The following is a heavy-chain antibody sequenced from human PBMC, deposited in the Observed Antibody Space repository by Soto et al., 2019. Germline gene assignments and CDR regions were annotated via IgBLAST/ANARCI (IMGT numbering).Heavy chain of an antibody. CDR1: GFIFKMYW. Sequence: EVQLVESGGGLVPRGGSVRLSCAASGFIFKMYWMHWVRHSPGKGLVWISRIYNDGTYADYEDSVRGRFTIVRDNVNDTLYLKMNNLRAEDSGLCYCKRGCRPISSGTGAYLGQGTQFTVCS. V-gene: IGHV3-74*01. J-gene: IGHJ4*02. D-gene: IGHD3-10*01. CDR2: IYNDGTYA. CDR3: KRGCRPISSGTGAY.